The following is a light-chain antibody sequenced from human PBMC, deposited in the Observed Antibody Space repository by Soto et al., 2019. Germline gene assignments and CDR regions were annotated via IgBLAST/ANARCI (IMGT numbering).Light chain of an antibody. V-gene: IGLV1-44*01. J-gene: IGLJ2*01. Sequence: QSVLTQPPSASGTPGQRGTISCSGSSSNIGSNTVNWYQQLPGTAHKLLIDSNNKRPSGVPDRFSGSKSGTSASLAISGLQSEDEADYYCAAWDDSLNVVVFGGGTKLTVL. CDR3: AAWDDSLNVVV. CDR1: SSNIGSNT. CDR2: SNN.